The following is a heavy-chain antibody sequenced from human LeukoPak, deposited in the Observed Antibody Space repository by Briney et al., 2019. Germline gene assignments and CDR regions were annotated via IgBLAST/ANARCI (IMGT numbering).Heavy chain of an antibody. J-gene: IGHJ5*02. D-gene: IGHD6-13*01. CDR2: MNPNSGNT. Sequence: ASVTVSCTASGYTFTSYDINWVRQATGQGLEWMGWMNPNSGNTGYAQKFQGRVTMTRNTSISTAYMELSSLRSEDTAVYYCARGVGYSSSWYRMVEWFDPWGQGTLVTVSS. V-gene: IGHV1-8*01. CDR1: GYTFTSYD. CDR3: ARGVGYSSSWYRMVEWFDP.